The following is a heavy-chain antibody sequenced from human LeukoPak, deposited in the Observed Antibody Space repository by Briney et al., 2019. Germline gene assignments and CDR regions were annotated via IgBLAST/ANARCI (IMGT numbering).Heavy chain of an antibody. CDR3: ARRRTYCSSTSCSTMGFDP. CDR1: VGSISSYY. J-gene: IGHJ5*02. D-gene: IGHD2-2*01. V-gene: IGHV4-59*08. CDR2: IYYSGGT. Sequence: SETLCLTCAVSVGSISSYYWSCIREPPGKGLEWGGDIYYSGGTNYNPPLKSRVTISVDTSKNQFSLKLSSVTAAHTAVYYCARRRTYCSSTSCSTMGFDPWGQGTLVTVSS.